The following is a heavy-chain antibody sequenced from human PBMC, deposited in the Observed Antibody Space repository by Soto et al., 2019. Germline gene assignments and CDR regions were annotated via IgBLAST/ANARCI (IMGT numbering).Heavy chain of an antibody. J-gene: IGHJ4*02. CDR1: GYTFTSYG. CDR2: INAYNGNT. V-gene: IGHV1-18*01. CDR3: AREGGGFPGGTPEGGDY. D-gene: IGHD1-26*01. Sequence: ASVKVSCKASGYTFTSYGISWVRQAPGQGLEWMGWINAYNGNTNYAQKLQGRVTMTTATSTSTAYMELRSLRSDDTAVYYCAREGGGFPGGTPEGGDYWGQGTLVTVSS.